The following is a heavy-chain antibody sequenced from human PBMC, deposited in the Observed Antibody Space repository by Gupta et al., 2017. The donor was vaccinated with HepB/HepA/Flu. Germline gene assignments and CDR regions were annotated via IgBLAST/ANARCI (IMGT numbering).Heavy chain of an antibody. J-gene: IGHJ3*02. CDR3: ARDRLGYCTSSSCQAFDI. V-gene: IGHV1-18*01. CDR1: GYTFITYA. D-gene: IGHD2-2*01. Sequence: QVQLVQSGTDVKKPGASVKVSCKASGYTFITYAINWVRQAPGQGLEWMGWISANNGNTHYAQKFQGRLTMTTDTSTSTAYMELRNLRSDDTAVYYCARDRLGYCTSSSCQAFDIWGQGTMVTVSS. CDR2: ISANNGNT.